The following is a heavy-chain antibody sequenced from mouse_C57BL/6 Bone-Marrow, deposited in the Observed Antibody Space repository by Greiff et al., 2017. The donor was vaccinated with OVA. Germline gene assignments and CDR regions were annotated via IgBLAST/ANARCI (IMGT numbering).Heavy chain of an antibody. V-gene: IGHV1-53*01. J-gene: IGHJ2*01. CDR2: INPSNGGT. CDR3: ASGGPRYATVAFDD. Sequence: QVQLQQPGTELVKPGASVKLSCKASGYTFTSYWMHWVKQRPGQGLEWIGNINPSNGGTNYNEKFKSKATLTVDKSSSTAYMQLSSLTSEDSAVYYCASGGPRYATVAFDDWGQGTTLTVSS. CDR1: GYTFTSYW. D-gene: IGHD1-1*01.